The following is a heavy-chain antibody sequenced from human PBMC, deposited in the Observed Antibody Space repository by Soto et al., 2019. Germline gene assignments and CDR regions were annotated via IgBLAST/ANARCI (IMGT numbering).Heavy chain of an antibody. D-gene: IGHD3-9*01. CDR3: ARSGFDWLPHNWFDP. V-gene: IGHV4-59*08. CDR2: IYYSGST. CDR1: GGSISSYY. J-gene: IGHJ5*02. Sequence: SETLSLTCTVSGGSISSYYWSWIRQPPGKGLEWIGYIYYSGSTNYNPSLKSRVTISVDTSKNQFSLKLSSVTAADTAVYYCARSGFDWLPHNWFDPWGQGTLVTVSS.